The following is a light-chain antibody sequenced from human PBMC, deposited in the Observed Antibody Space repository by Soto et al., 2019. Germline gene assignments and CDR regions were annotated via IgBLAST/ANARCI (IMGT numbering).Light chain of an antibody. CDR2: DAS. V-gene: IGKV3-20*01. CDR1: QSVSRSD. J-gene: IGKJ4*01. Sequence: IFLTQSPGTLSLSPVERATLSCMASQSVSRSDLAWYQQKPGQAPRLLIYDASSRATGIPDRFSGGGSGTDFTLTISRLEPEDFAVYYCQQFSSYPLTFGGGTKVDIK. CDR3: QQFSSYPLT.